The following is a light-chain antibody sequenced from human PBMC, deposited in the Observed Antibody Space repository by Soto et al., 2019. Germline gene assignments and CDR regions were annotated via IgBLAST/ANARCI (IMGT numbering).Light chain of an antibody. CDR3: QHYNSYSEA. CDR1: QSVSSK. J-gene: IGKJ1*01. Sequence: EIVMTQSPATLSVSPGERATLSCRASQSVSSKLAWYQQKPGQAPRLLIYGASTRATGIPDRFSGSGSGTEFTLTISSLQPDDFATYYCQHYNSYSEAFGQGTKVDIK. V-gene: IGKV3D-15*01. CDR2: GAS.